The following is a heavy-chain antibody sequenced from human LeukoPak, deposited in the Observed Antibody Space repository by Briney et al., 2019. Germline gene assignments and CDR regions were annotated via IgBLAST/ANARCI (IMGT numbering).Heavy chain of an antibody. V-gene: IGHV1-2*04. D-gene: IGHD3-10*01. J-gene: IGHJ6*04. Sequence: ASVKVSCKASGYTFTGYYMHWVRQAPGQGLEWMGWINPNSGGTNYAQKFQGWVTMTRDTSISTAYMELSRLRSDDTAVYYCARGSVLLWFGESFYYYYGVDVWGKGTTVTVSS. CDR3: ARGSVLLWFGESFYYYYGVDV. CDR2: INPNSGGT. CDR1: GYTFTGYY.